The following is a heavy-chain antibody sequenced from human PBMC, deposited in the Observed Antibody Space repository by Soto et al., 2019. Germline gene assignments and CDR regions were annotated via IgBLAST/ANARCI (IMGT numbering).Heavy chain of an antibody. Sequence: PGGSLRLSCAASGFTLSSYAMSWFRQAPGKELEWVSAISGSGGSTYYADSVKGRFTISRDNSKNTLYLQMNSLRAEDTAVYYCATRVGVVVPAASYSSSLDDFDIWGQGTMVTVSS. J-gene: IGHJ3*02. CDR3: ATRVGVVVPAASYSSSLDDFDI. V-gene: IGHV3-23*01. CDR2: ISGSGGST. CDR1: GFTLSSYA. D-gene: IGHD2-2*01.